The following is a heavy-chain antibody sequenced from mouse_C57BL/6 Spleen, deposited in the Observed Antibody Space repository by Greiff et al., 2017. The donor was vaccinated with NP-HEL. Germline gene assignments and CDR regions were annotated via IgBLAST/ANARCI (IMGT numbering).Heavy chain of an antibody. V-gene: IGHV3-6*01. CDR2: ISYDGSN. CDR3: AREDL. J-gene: IGHJ2*01. Sequence: VQLKESGPGLVKPSQSLSLTCSVTGYSITSGYYWNWIRQFPGNKLEWMGYISYDGSNNYNPSLKNRISITRDTSKNQFFLKLNSVTTEDTATYYCAREDLWGQGTTLTVSS. CDR1: GYSITSGYY.